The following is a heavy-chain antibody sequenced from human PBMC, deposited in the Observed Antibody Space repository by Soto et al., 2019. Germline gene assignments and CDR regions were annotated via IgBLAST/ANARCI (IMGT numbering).Heavy chain of an antibody. CDR3: GAAPPSFYYYGMDV. Sequence: PGGSLRLSCAASGFTFSSYAMSWVRQAPGKGLEWVSAISGSGGSTYYADSVKGRFTISRDNSKNTLYLQMNSLRAEDTAVYYCGAAPPSFYYYGMDVWGQGTTVTVSS. CDR2: ISGSGGST. J-gene: IGHJ6*02. D-gene: IGHD2-15*01. V-gene: IGHV3-23*01. CDR1: GFTFSSYA.